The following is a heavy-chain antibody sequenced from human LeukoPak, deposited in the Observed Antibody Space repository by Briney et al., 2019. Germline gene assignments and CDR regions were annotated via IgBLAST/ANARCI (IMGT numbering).Heavy chain of an antibody. V-gene: IGHV4-31*03. D-gene: IGHD3-22*01. J-gene: IGHJ6*03. CDR3: AREVRSGYYYAFNYYYYMDV. CDR1: GGSISSGGYY. Sequence: SQTLSLTCTVSGGSISSGGYYWSWIRQHPGKGLEWIGYIYYSGSTNYNPSLKSRVTISVDTSKNQFSLKLSSVTAADTAVYYCAREVRSGYYYAFNYYYYMDVWGKGTTVTVSS. CDR2: IYYSGST.